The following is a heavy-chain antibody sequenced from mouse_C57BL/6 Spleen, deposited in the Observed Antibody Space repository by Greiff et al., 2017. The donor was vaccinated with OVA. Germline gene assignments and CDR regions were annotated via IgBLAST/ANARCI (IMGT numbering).Heavy chain of an antibody. CDR1: GYTFTSYW. CDR3: TIPYYGSSYFDY. J-gene: IGHJ2*01. D-gene: IGHD1-1*01. Sequence: EVQLQQSGTVLARPGASVKMSCKTSGYTFTSYWMHWVKQRPGQGLEWIGAIYPGNSDTSYNQKFKGKAKLTAVTSASTTYMELSSLTNEDSAVYYCTIPYYGSSYFDYWGQGTTLTVSS. V-gene: IGHV1-5*01. CDR2: IYPGNSDT.